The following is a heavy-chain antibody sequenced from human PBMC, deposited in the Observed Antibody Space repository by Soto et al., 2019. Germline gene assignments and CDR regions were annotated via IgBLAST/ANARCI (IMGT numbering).Heavy chain of an antibody. V-gene: IGHV3-48*01. Sequence: EVQLVESGGGLVQRGGSLRLSCAASGLTFSSYSMNWVRQAPGKGLEWVSYISSSSSTIYYADSVKGRFTISRDNAKNSMYLPMNSMRAEDTAVYYCAFGADSRYYYYGMDVWGQGTPVTVSS. D-gene: IGHD1-26*01. CDR1: GLTFSSYS. J-gene: IGHJ6*02. CDR2: ISSSSSTI. CDR3: AFGADSRYYYYGMDV.